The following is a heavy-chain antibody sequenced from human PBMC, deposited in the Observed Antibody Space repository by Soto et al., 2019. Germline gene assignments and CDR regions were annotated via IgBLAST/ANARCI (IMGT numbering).Heavy chain of an antibody. J-gene: IGHJ6*02. Sequence: SETLSLTCSVSGGSFSSDSFIWSWVRQFPGKGLEWIGYINYSGTTYYNPSLRSRITMSLDTSKNQFSLNLSSVTAADTAVYYCARDHKWDGMDVWGQGTTVTVSS. V-gene: IGHV4-31*03. CDR1: GGSFSSDSFI. D-gene: IGHD1-26*01. CDR3: ARDHKWDGMDV. CDR2: INYSGTT.